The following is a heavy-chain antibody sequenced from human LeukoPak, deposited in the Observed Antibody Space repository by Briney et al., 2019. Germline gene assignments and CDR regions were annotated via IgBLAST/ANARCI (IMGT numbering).Heavy chain of an antibody. J-gene: IGHJ4*02. CDR3: ARHGGYCSSTSCSPLDY. D-gene: IGHD2-2*01. Sequence: SETLSLTCTVSGGSISSSSYYWGWIRQPPGKGLEWIGSIYYSGSTYYNPSLKSRVTISVDTSKNKFSLKLNSVTAADTAVYYCARHGGYCSSTSCSPLDYWGQGTLVTVSS. CDR1: GGSISSSSYY. V-gene: IGHV4-39*01. CDR2: IYYSGST.